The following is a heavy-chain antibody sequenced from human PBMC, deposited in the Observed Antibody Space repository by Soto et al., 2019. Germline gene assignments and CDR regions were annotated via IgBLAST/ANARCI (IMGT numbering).Heavy chain of an antibody. Sequence: QVQLVQSGAEVKKPGSSVRVSCKGSGGTFSSHASTWVQQAPGQGPEWMGGIIPMFGTPNYAQKFQGRLTITAESGTSYTELRSLSAEDTALFFCARNRVVGDGYSFAVFDLWGQGSLVTVSS. J-gene: IGHJ4*02. CDR1: GGTFSSHA. CDR3: ARNRVVGDGYSFAVFDL. V-gene: IGHV1-69*01. D-gene: IGHD1-26*01. CDR2: IIPMFGTP.